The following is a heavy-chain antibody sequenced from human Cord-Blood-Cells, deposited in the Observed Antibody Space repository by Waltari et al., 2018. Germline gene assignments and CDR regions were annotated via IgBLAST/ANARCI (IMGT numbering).Heavy chain of an antibody. CDR2: ISAYKRNT. J-gene: IGHJ4*02. D-gene: IGHD7-27*01. V-gene: IGHV1-18*01. Sequence: QVQLVQSGAEVKKPVASVKVSCKASGYTFTSYGISWVRQAPGQGLEWMGWISAYKRNTKHAQKLQGRVTLTTDTSTSTAYMELRSLRSDDTAVYYCARDSLAHSQLGRFDYWGQGTLVTVSS. CDR3: ARDSLAHSQLGRFDY. CDR1: GYTFTSYG.